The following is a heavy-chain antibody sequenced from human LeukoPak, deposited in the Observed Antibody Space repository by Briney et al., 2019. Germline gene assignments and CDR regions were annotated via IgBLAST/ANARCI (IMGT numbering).Heavy chain of an antibody. V-gene: IGHV4-39*07. Sequence: PSETLSLTCTVSGGSISSSSYYWGWIRQPPGKGLEWIGSIYYSGSTNYNPSLKSRVTISVDTSKNQFSLKLSSVTAADTAVYYCARERRVPDYYYGMDVWGKGTTVTVSS. CDR3: ARERRVPDYYYGMDV. D-gene: IGHD1-1*01. J-gene: IGHJ6*04. CDR1: GGSISSSSYY. CDR2: IYYSGST.